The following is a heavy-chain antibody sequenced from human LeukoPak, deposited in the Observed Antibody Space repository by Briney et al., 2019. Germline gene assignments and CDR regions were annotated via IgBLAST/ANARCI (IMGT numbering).Heavy chain of an antibody. D-gene: IGHD3-22*01. Sequence: GESLKISCKGSGYSFTSYWIGWVRQMPGKGLEWMGIIYPGDSDTRYSPSFQGQVTISADKSISTAYLQWSSLKASDTAMYYCARLTRALYYYDSSGSGAAFDIWGQGTMVTVSS. J-gene: IGHJ3*02. CDR2: IYPGDSDT. CDR1: GYSFTSYW. CDR3: ARLTRALYYYDSSGSGAAFDI. V-gene: IGHV5-51*01.